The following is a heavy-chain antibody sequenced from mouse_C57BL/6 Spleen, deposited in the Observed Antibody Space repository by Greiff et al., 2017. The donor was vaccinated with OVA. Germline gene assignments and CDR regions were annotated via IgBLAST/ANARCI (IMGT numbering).Heavy chain of an antibody. CDR2: IYPGSGNT. V-gene: IGHV1-66*01. CDR1: GYSFTSYY. Sequence: VQLQQSGPELVKPGASVKISCKASGYSFTSYYIHWVKQRPGQGLEWIGWIYPGSGNTKYNEKFKGKATLTADTSSSTAYMQLSSLTSEDSAVYYCARSRDGYYSYWGQGTTLTVSS. CDR3: ARSRDGYYSY. J-gene: IGHJ2*01. D-gene: IGHD2-3*01.